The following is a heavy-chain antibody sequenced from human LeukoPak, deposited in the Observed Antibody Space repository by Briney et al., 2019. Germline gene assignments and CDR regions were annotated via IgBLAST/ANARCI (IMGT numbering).Heavy chain of an antibody. V-gene: IGHV4-38-2*01. CDR2: IYHSGST. CDR1: GYSLSSGYY. CDR3: ARLRPPYYYYDSSGYIDY. D-gene: IGHD3-22*01. Sequence: SETLSLTCAVSGYSLSSGYYWGWIRQPPGKGLEWIGSIYHSGSTYYNPSLKSRVTISVDTSKNQFSLKLSSVTAADTAVYYCARLRPPYYYYDSSGYIDYWGQGTLVTVSS. J-gene: IGHJ4*02.